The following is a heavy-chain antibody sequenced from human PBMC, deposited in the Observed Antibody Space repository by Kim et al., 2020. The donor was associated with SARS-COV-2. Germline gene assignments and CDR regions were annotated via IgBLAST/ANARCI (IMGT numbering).Heavy chain of an antibody. Sequence: ASVKVSCKASGYSFISFAMQWVRQAPGQRPEWMGWIDAGLGKRQYSEKFQGRLKLNVDTPASIAYLELHSLTSEDAGVYYCVTGQLATYGMDVWGQGTTV. V-gene: IGHV1-3*01. CDR3: VTGQLATYGMDV. CDR2: IDAGLGKR. J-gene: IGHJ6*02. CDR1: GYSFISFA. D-gene: IGHD1-1*01.